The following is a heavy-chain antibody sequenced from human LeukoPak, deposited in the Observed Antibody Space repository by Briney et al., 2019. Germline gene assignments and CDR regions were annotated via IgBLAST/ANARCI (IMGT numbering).Heavy chain of an antibody. Sequence: ASPTVSCKASGYTFTDYYMHWVRQAPGHGLEWMGWIYPDSGGTNYAQKFQGRVTMTRDTSISTAYMGLSRLTSDDTAVYYCARRSVAARRGAAAWYFDCWGQGTLVTVSS. CDR1: GYTFTDYY. V-gene: IGHV1-2*02. CDR2: IYPDSGGT. CDR3: ARRSVAARRGAAAWYFDC. J-gene: IGHJ4*02. D-gene: IGHD6-19*01.